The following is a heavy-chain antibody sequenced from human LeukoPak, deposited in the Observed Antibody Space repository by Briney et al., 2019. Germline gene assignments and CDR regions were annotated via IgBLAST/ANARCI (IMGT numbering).Heavy chain of an antibody. CDR2: ISAYNGKT. CDR1: GYTFTSYG. CDR3: ARVGSGWYNDY. Sequence: GASVKVSCKASGYTFTSYGISWVRQAPGQGLEWMGWISAYNGKTNYVQKLQGRVTMATDTSTSTVYMELRSLRSDDMAVYYCARVGSGWYNDYWGQGTLVTVSS. D-gene: IGHD6-19*01. J-gene: IGHJ4*02. V-gene: IGHV1-18*03.